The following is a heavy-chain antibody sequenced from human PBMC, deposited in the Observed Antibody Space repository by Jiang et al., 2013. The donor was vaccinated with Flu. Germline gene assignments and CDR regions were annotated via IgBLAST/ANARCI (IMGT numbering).Heavy chain of an antibody. J-gene: IGHJ4*02. CDR2: IRYDGTKK. Sequence: VQLLESGGGGVQPGGSLRLSCAASGFIFSSYGMHWVRQAPGKGLEWVAFIRYDGTKKYYVDSVKGRFTISRDNSKNTLHMQMNSLRVEDTAVYYCAKDIVATIFGHIDYWGQGALVTVSS. V-gene: IGHV3-30*02. CDR1: GFIFSSYG. D-gene: IGHD5-12*01. CDR3: AKDIVATIFGHIDY.